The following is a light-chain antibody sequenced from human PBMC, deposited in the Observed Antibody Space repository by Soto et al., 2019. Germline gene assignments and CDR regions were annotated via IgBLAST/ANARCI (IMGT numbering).Light chain of an antibody. CDR1: QSVSSY. CDR3: PQRSNWPGT. Sequence: EIVLTQSPATLSLSPGERATLSCRASQSVSSYLAWYQQKPGQAPRLLIYDASNRATGIPARFSGSGSGTDFTLTISSLEPEDFAVSYCPQRSNWPGTFGQGTKVEIK. CDR2: DAS. J-gene: IGKJ1*01. V-gene: IGKV3-11*01.